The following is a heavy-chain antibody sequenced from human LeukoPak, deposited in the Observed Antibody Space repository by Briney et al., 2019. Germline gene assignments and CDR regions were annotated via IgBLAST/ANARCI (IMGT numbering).Heavy chain of an antibody. Sequence: GASVKVSCKASGGTFSSYAISWVQQAPGQGLEWMGGIIPIFGTANYAQKFQGRVTITTDESTSTAYMELSSLRSEDTAVYYCARSLWSYPYYFDYWGQGTLVTVSS. D-gene: IGHD1-26*01. CDR1: GGTFSSYA. CDR3: ARSLWSYPYYFDY. V-gene: IGHV1-69*05. J-gene: IGHJ4*02. CDR2: IIPIFGTA.